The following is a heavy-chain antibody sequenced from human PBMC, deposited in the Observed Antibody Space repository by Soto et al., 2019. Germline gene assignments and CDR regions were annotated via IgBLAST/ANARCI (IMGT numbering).Heavy chain of an antibody. Sequence: SVKVSCKASGGTFNIYTFDWVRQAPGQGLEWIGGIIPLFGTANYAQKFQGRVTITADESTSTAYMELSSLRSEDAAMYYCARDTHYYGSGSFYPPLIWGQGTMVTVSS. J-gene: IGHJ3*02. V-gene: IGHV1-69*13. CDR2: IIPLFGTA. CDR1: GGTFNIYT. D-gene: IGHD3-10*01. CDR3: ARDTHYYGSGSFYPPLI.